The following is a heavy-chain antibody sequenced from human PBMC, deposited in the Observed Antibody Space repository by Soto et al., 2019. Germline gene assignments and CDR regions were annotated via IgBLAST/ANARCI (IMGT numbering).Heavy chain of an antibody. D-gene: IGHD1-1*01. CDR2: ISGTGYNT. V-gene: IGHV3-23*01. Sequence: VQVLESGGDSVQPGGSLRLSCAASGFTFTGYSMSWVRQAPGKGLEWVSGISGTGYNTYYADTVQGRFTISRDNSKNTLYLQMDNLRAEDTALYYCARSLGDHWDEYYFDYWGQGTLVTVSS. J-gene: IGHJ4*02. CDR3: ARSLGDHWDEYYFDY. CDR1: GFTFTGYS.